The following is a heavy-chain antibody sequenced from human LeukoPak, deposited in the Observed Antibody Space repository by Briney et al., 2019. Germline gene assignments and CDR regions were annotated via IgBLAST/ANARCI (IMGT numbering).Heavy chain of an antibody. CDR2: IYTSGTT. Sequence: SETLSLTCSVSGYSISSGYYWSWIRQPAGKGLEWIGRIYTSGTTNYNPSLKSRVTISVDTSKNRFSLRLNSVTAADTAVYYCARLNSHQLRPRFDYWGQGTLVTVSS. CDR1: GYSISSGYY. CDR3: ARLNSHQLRPRFDY. J-gene: IGHJ4*02. V-gene: IGHV4-61*02. D-gene: IGHD2-2*01.